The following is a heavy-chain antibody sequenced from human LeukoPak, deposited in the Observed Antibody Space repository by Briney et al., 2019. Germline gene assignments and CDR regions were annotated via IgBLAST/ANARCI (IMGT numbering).Heavy chain of an antibody. CDR2: INPKSGGT. CDR3: ARNYYDSTGYYGDGAFDI. CDR1: GYTFTGYY. Sequence: ASVKVSCKASGYTFTGYYMHWVRQAPGQGLEWMGWINPKSGGTKYAQKFQGRVTMTTDTSIGTAYMELSSLRSDDTAVYYCARNYYDSTGYYGDGAFDIWGQGTMVTVSS. D-gene: IGHD3-22*01. J-gene: IGHJ3*02. V-gene: IGHV1-2*02.